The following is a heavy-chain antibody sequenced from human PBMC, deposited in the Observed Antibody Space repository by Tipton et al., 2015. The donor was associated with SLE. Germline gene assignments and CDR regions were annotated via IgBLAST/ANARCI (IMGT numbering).Heavy chain of an antibody. V-gene: IGHV1-18*04. D-gene: IGHD2-2*01. CDR2: ISANNGCE. J-gene: IGHJ4*02. CDR3: ARGGYCVSSSCLFFDY. CDR1: GYNFINYG. Sequence: QSGAEVKKPGASVTVSCTASGYNFINYGINWVRQAPGQGLEWMGWISANNGCERYAQQFQGRVTMTADTSTSTVYMELRGLRSDDTALYYCARGGYCVSSSCLFFDYWGQGTLVTVSS.